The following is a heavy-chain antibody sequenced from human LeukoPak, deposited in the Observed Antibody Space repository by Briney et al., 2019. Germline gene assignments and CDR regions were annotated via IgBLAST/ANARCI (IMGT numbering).Heavy chain of an antibody. CDR1: GYTFTSYG. D-gene: IGHD6-13*01. CDR2: IIPIFGTS. J-gene: IGHJ5*02. V-gene: IGHV1-69*01. Sequence: KVSCKASGYTFTSYGISWVRQAPGQGLEWMGGIIPIFGTSNYAQQFQGRVTITADESTSTAYMELSSLRSEDTAVYYCARSPSSSWENWFDPWGQGTLVTVSS. CDR3: ARSPSSSWENWFDP.